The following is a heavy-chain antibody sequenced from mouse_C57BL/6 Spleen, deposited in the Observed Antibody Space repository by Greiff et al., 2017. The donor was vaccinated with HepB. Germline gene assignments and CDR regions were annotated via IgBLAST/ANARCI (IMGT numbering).Heavy chain of an antibody. CDR2: IYPSDSET. J-gene: IGHJ2*01. CDR1: GYTFTSYW. V-gene: IGHV1-61*01. CDR3: AREDYSNLDY. Sequence: QVQLKQPGAELVRPGSSVKLSCKASGYTFTSYWMDWVKQRPGQGLEWIGNIYPSDSETHYNQKFKDKATLTVDKSSSTAYMQLSSLTSEDSAVYYCAREDYSNLDYWGQGTTLTVSS. D-gene: IGHD2-5*01.